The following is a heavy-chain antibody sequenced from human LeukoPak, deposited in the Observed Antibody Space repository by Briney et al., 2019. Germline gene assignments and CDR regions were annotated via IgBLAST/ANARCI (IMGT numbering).Heavy chain of an antibody. CDR1: GGSISSYY. CDR3: ARFQWFGELSNFDY. J-gene: IGHJ4*02. Sequence: SETLSLTCTVSGGSISSYYWSWIRQPPGKGLEWIGYIYYSGSTNYNPSPKSRVTISVDTSKNQFSLKLSSVTAADTAVYYCARFQWFGELSNFDYWSQGTLVTVSS. V-gene: IGHV4-59*01. CDR2: IYYSGST. D-gene: IGHD3-10*01.